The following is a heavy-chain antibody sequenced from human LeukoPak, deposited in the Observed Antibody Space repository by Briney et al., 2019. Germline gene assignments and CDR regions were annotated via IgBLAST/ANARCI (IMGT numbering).Heavy chain of an antibody. CDR2: ISDIGSI. Sequence: SETLSLTCAVYGGSFSGYYWSWIRQPPGKGLEWIAYISDIGSINYNPSLKSRVTISLDTSKNQFSLKLSSVTAADTAVYFCARVQSADYDRAFDIWGQGTMVTVSS. CDR3: ARVQSADYDRAFDI. CDR1: GGSFSGYY. V-gene: IGHV4-59*08. D-gene: IGHD3-10*02. J-gene: IGHJ3*02.